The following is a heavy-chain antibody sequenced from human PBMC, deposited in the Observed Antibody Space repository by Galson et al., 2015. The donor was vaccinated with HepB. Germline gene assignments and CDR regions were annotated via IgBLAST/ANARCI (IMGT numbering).Heavy chain of an antibody. CDR2: ISSSSSTI. CDR3: ANRKRKGYCSSTSCYFFDY. Sequence: SLKLSCAASGFTFSSYSMNWVRQAPGKGLEWVSYISSSSSTIYYADSVKGRFTISRDNAKNSLYLQMNSLRAEDTAVYYCANRKRKGYCSSTSCYFFDYWGQGTLVTVSS. CDR1: GFTFSSYS. V-gene: IGHV3-48*01. J-gene: IGHJ4*02. D-gene: IGHD2-2*01.